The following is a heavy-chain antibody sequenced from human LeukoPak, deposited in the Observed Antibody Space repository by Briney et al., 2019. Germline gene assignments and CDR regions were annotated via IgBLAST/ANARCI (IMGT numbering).Heavy chain of an antibody. CDR3: ARTRSSKGSYRRNWFDP. Sequence: GASVKVSCKASGYTFTSYDINWVRQATGQGLEWMGWMNPNSGNTGYAQKFQGRVTMTRNTSIITAYMELSSLRSEDTAVYYCARTRSSKGSYRRNWFDPWGQGTLVTVSS. V-gene: IGHV1-8*01. CDR2: MNPNSGNT. CDR1: GYTFTSYD. J-gene: IGHJ5*02. D-gene: IGHD1-26*01.